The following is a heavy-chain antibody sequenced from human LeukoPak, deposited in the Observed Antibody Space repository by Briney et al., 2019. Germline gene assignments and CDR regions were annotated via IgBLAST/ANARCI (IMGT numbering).Heavy chain of an antibody. J-gene: IGHJ5*02. V-gene: IGHV6-1*01. CDR3: ARSSSGWFNWFDP. CDR1: GDSVSSNSAA. Sequence: PXQTLXXXCXISGDSVSSNSAAXNWIRQSPSXXLXWLGRTYYRSKWYNDYAVSVKSRITINPDTSKNQFSLQLNSVTPKDTAVYYCARSSSGWFNWFDPWGQGTLVTVSS. CDR2: TYYRSKWYN. D-gene: IGHD6-19*01.